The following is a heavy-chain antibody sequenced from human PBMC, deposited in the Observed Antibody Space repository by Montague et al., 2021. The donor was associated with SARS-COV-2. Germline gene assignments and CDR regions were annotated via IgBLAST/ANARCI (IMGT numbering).Heavy chain of an antibody. J-gene: IGHJ4*01. Sequence: SETLSLTCTVSGGSISSSDYYWGWIRQPPGKELEWFGSIYYTGRTYYKPSPKSRVTMSVDTSENQFSLKLTSVTVADTALYYCARGVLAINMIVVLITQGNYYFDYWGHGTLVTVSS. CDR3: ARGVLAINMIVVLITQGNYYFDY. V-gene: IGHV4-39*01. D-gene: IGHD3-22*01. CDR2: IYYTGRT. CDR1: GGSISSSDYY.